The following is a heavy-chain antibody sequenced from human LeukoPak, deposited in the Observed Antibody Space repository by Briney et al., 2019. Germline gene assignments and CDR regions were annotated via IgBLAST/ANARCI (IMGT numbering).Heavy chain of an antibody. Sequence: PSETLSLTCIVSGYSIRSGYSWGWIRQPPGKGLERMGTISHSGSTNYNPSLKSRVTMSVDTSKNQFSLKLNSVTATDTAVYYCASAFSAYDPFDSWGQGTLVTVSS. CDR1: GYSIRSGYS. D-gene: IGHD5-12*01. V-gene: IGHV4-38-2*02. CDR2: ISHSGST. CDR3: ASAFSAYDPFDS. J-gene: IGHJ4*02.